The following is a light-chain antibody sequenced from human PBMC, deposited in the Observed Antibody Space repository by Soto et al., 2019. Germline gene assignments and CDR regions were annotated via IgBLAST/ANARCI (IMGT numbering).Light chain of an antibody. CDR2: GNN. J-gene: IGLJ1*01. CDR1: SSNIGSNY. CDR3: AAWDDSLSGPAYV. Sequence: QSALTQPPSASGTPGQRVTISCSGSSSNIGSNYVYWYQQLPGTAPKLLIYGNNQRPSGVPDRFSGSKSGTSASLAISGLRSEDEADYYCAAWDDSLSGPAYVFGTGTKVTVL. V-gene: IGLV1-47*01.